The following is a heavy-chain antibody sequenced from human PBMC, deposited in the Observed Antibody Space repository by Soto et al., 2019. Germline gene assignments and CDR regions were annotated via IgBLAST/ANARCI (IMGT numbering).Heavy chain of an antibody. J-gene: IGHJ5*02. Sequence: ASVRVSCKASGYSFTSYGISWVRQAPGQGLEWMGWISAYNGNTNYAQKLQGRVTMTTDTSTSTAYMELRSLRSDDTAVYYCAREFAGSGWPTVWFDPWGQGTLVTVSS. CDR1: GYSFTSYG. CDR3: AREFAGSGWPTVWFDP. CDR2: ISAYNGNT. D-gene: IGHD6-19*01. V-gene: IGHV1-18*01.